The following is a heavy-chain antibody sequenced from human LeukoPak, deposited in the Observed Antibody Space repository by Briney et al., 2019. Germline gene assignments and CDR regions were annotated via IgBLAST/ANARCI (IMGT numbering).Heavy chain of an antibody. CDR2: ISGSGGST. Sequence: QAGGSLRLSCAASGFTFSSYAMSWVRQAPGKGLEWVSAISGSGGSTYYADSVKGRFTISRDNSKNTLYLQMNSVRAEDTAIYYCARDPLHGDTWYEFLDLWGQGTLVTVSS. D-gene: IGHD6-13*01. V-gene: IGHV3-23*01. J-gene: IGHJ4*02. CDR1: GFTFSSYA. CDR3: ARDPLHGDTWYEFLDL.